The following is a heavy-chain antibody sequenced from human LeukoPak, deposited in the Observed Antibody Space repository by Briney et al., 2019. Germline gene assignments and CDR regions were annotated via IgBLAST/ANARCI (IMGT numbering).Heavy chain of an antibody. Sequence: SVKVSCKASGGTFSSYAISWVRQAPGQGLEWMGRIIPILGIANYAQKFQGRVTITADKSTSTAYMELSSLRSEDTAVYYCARDSFDRNEPPLYYYGMDVWGQGTTVTVSS. CDR2: IIPILGIA. CDR3: ARDSFDRNEPPLYYYGMDV. J-gene: IGHJ6*02. V-gene: IGHV1-69*04. D-gene: IGHD1-14*01. CDR1: GGTFSSYA.